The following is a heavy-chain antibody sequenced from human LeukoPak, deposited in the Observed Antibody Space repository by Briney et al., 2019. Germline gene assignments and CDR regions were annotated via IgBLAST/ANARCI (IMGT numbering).Heavy chain of an antibody. D-gene: IGHD3-10*01. V-gene: IGHV1-18*01. CDR2: ISTYYGNT. J-gene: IGHJ4*02. CDR1: GYTFTSYG. Sequence: SVKVSCKASGYTFTSYGFSWVRQAPGQGLEWMGWISTYYGNTNYAQKLRDRVTMTTDTSTSTAYMELTSLRSDDTAVYYCARVYSTNYYGSGDRPFLFDYWGQGPVVTVSS. CDR3: ARVYSTNYYGSGDRPFLFDY.